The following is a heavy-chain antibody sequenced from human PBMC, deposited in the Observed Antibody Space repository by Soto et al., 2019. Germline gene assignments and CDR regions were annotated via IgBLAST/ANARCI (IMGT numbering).Heavy chain of an antibody. J-gene: IGHJ4*02. CDR1: GGSISSGGYY. Sequence: QVQLQESGPGLVKPSQTLSLTCTVSGGSISSGGYYWSWIRQHPGKGLEWIGYIYYSGSTYYNPSLKSRVTISVDTAKNQFSLKLSSVTAADTAVYYCARGKRFGAYYFDYWGQGTLVTVSS. CDR2: IYYSGST. V-gene: IGHV4-31*03. CDR3: ARGKRFGAYYFDY. D-gene: IGHD3-10*01.